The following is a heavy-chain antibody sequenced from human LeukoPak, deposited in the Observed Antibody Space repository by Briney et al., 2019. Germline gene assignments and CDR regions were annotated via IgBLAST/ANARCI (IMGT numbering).Heavy chain of an antibody. CDR2: ISWNSGSI. J-gene: IGHJ6*02. Sequence: GGSLRLSCAASGFTFDDYAMHWVRQAPGKGLEWVSGISWNSGSIGYADSVKGRFTISRDNAKNSLYLQMNSLRAEDTAVYYCAKWTNGMDVWGQGTTVTVSS. CDR3: AKWTNGMDV. D-gene: IGHD3/OR15-3a*01. CDR1: GFTFDDYA. V-gene: IGHV3-9*01.